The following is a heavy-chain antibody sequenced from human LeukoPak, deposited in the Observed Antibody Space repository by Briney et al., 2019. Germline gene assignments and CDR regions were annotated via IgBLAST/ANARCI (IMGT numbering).Heavy chain of an antibody. J-gene: IGHJ3*02. D-gene: IGHD1-1*01. CDR3: ARQVRPDAFDI. CDR1: GYSISSGYY. V-gene: IGHV4-38-2*01. Sequence: PSETLSLTCAVSGYSISSGYYWGWIRQPPGKGLEWIGRIYHSGSTYYNPSLKGRVTISVDTSKNQFSLKLSSVTAADTAVYYCARQVRPDAFDIWGQGTMVTVSS. CDR2: IYHSGST.